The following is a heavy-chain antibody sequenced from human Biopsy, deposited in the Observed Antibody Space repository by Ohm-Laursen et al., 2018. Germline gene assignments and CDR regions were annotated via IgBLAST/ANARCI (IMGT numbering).Heavy chain of an antibody. D-gene: IGHD4-11*01. CDR2: IYYSVMT. J-gene: IGHJ6*02. CDR1: RGSISSYY. Sequence: GTLSLTCTVSRGSISSYYWSWIRQPPGKGLEWIGHIYYSVMTNYNPSLQSRVSISVDTSRNQVSLTLSSVTAADTAVYYCARDSGILNYGNFKYYHYYGMDVWGQGTKVTVSS. CDR3: ARDSGILNYGNFKYYHYYGMDV. V-gene: IGHV4-59*01.